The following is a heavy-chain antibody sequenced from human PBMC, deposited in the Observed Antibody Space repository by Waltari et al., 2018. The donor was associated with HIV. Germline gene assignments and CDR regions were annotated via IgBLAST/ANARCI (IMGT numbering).Heavy chain of an antibody. CDR1: GYTFTGYY. Sequence: QVQLVQSGAEVKKPGASVKVSCKASGYTFTGYYMHWVRQAPGQGLEWMGWINPNSGGTNYAQKFQGWVTMTRDTSISTAYMELSRLRSDDTAVYYCAREGKSIAAADITKNWFDPWGQGTLVTVSS. CDR3: AREGKSIAAADITKNWFDP. CDR2: INPNSGGT. V-gene: IGHV1-2*04. D-gene: IGHD6-13*01. J-gene: IGHJ5*02.